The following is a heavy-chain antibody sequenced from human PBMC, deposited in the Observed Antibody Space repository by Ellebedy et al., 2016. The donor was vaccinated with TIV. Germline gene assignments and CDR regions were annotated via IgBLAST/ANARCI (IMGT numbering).Heavy chain of an antibody. CDR3: ATEIPVAARIEF. J-gene: IGHJ4*02. CDR2: IYYSGST. Sequence: MPSETLSLTCTVSGGSISSVDYYWSWIRQHPGKGLEWIGYIYYSGSTYYNPSLKSRVRISVETSKNQFSLKLRSVTAADTAVYYCATEIPVAARIEFWGQGALVTVSS. D-gene: IGHD6-19*01. V-gene: IGHV4-30-4*08. CDR1: GGSISSVDYY.